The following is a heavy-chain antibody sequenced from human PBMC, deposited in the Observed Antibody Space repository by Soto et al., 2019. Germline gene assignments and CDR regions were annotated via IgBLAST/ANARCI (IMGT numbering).Heavy chain of an antibody. V-gene: IGHV1-2*04. CDR3: ARDGGVAPDYYYYMDV. CDR1: GYTFTGYY. Sequence: ASVKVSCKASGYTFTGYYMHWVRQAPGQGLEWMGWINPNSGGTNYAQKFQGWVTMTRDTSISTAYMELSRLRSDDTAVYYCARDGGVAPDYYYYMDVWGKGTTVTVSS. CDR2: INPNSGGT. J-gene: IGHJ6*03. D-gene: IGHD3-3*01.